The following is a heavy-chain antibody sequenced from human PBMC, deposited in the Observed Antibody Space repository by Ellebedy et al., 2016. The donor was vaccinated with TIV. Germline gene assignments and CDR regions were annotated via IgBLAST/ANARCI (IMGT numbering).Heavy chain of an antibody. Sequence: GESLKISCAASGFTFSSYAMSWVRQAPGKGLECVSLISGSGYTDYADSVKGRFTISRDNSKNTLYLQMNSLRAEDTAVYYCASHQTGDRVTNIVFDLWGRGTLVTVSS. J-gene: IGHJ2*01. CDR1: GFTFSSYA. CDR2: ISGSGYT. D-gene: IGHD2-21*02. V-gene: IGHV3-23*01. CDR3: ASHQTGDRVTNIVFDL.